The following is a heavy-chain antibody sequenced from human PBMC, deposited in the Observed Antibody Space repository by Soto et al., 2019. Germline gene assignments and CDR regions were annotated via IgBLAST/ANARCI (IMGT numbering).Heavy chain of an antibody. D-gene: IGHD6-13*01. CDR3: ARGAEQLVDH. J-gene: IGHJ4*02. CDR2: ISYDGSNK. V-gene: IGHV3-30-3*01. CDR1: GFTFSSYA. Sequence: GGSLRLSCAASGFTFSSYAMHWVRQAPGKGLEWVAVISYDGSNKYYADSVKGRFTISRDNSKNTLYLQMNSLRAEDTAVYYWARGAEQLVDHWGQGTLVTVSS.